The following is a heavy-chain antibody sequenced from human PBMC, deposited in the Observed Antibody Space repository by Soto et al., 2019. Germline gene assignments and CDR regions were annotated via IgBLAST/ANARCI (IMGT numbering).Heavy chain of an antibody. J-gene: IGHJ4*02. V-gene: IGHV3-7*01. CDR2: IKGDGSEK. D-gene: IGHD2-2*01. CDR3: AREGRGYCSSTTCPGI. Sequence: GGSLRLSCAASGFTFSSYWMSWVRQAPGEGLEWVANIKGDGSEKYYVDSVKGRFTISRDNVKNSLYLQMDSLRAEDTAVYYCAREGRGYCSSTTCPGIWGQGTLVTVSS. CDR1: GFTFSSYW.